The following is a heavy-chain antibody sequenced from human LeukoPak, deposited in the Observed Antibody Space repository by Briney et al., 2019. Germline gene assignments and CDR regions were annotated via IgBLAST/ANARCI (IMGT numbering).Heavy chain of an antibody. Sequence: SETLSLTCIVSGGSIGTYYWSWIRQSPGKALEWIGYIYVTGTRYNPYLQSRVTISVDRSRNQFFLKMSSVTAADTAVYYCARHIGGGIEDMDVWGKGTKVIVSS. D-gene: IGHD3-16*02. J-gene: IGHJ6*03. CDR2: IYVTGT. CDR1: GGSIGTYY. V-gene: IGHV4-59*08. CDR3: ARHIGGGIEDMDV.